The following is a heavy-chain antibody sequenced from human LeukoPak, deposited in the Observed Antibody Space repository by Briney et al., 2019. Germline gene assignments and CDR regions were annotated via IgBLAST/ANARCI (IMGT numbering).Heavy chain of an antibody. D-gene: IGHD3-22*01. V-gene: IGHV4-30-2*01. Sequence: NPSETLSLTCAVSGGSISSGGYSWIWIRQPPGKGLEWIGYIYHSGSTYYNPSLKSRVTISVERSKNQFSLKLSSVTAADTAVYYCARFHTSGYYRHFDFWGQGTLVTVSS. CDR3: ARFHTSGYYRHFDF. CDR1: GGSISSGGYS. CDR2: IYHSGST. J-gene: IGHJ4*02.